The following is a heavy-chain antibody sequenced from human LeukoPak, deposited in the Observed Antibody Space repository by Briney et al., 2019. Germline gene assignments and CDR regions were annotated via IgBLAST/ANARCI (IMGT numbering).Heavy chain of an antibody. Sequence: GGSLRLSCAASGFTFSSYAMSWVRQAPGKGLEWVSAISGSGGSTYYADSVKGRFTISRDNSKNTLYLQMNSLRAEDTAVYYCAKDPSGTAAAPEYFQHWGQGTLVTVSS. CDR3: AKDPSGTAAAPEYFQH. J-gene: IGHJ1*01. CDR2: ISGSGGST. D-gene: IGHD6-13*01. V-gene: IGHV3-23*01. CDR1: GFTFSSYA.